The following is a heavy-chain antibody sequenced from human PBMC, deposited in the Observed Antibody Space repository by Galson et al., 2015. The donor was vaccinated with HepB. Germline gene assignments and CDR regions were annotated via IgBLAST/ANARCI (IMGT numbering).Heavy chain of an antibody. D-gene: IGHD3-22*01. CDR3: ARSLGYYYDSSGYYTPLDY. V-gene: IGHV3-48*01. CDR2: ISSSSSTI. Sequence: SLRLSCAASGFTFSSYSMNWVRQAPGKGLEWVSYISSSSSTIYYADSVKGRFTISRDNAKNSLYLQMNSLRAEDTAVYYCARSLGYYYDSSGYYTPLDYWGQGTLVTVSS. J-gene: IGHJ4*02. CDR1: GFTFSSYS.